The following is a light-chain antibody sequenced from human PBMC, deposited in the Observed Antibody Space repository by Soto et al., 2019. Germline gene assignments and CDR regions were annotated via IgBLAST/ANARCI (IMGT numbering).Light chain of an antibody. V-gene: IGKV3-15*01. J-gene: IGKJ1*01. Sequence: TVMTQSPASLSVSPGDRATLSCRASQSVSSNLAWYQQKPGQAPRLLIYGASTRATGIPARFSGSGSGTGFTLTISSLQSEDFAVYYCQQYNNWPRTFGQGTKVDIK. CDR1: QSVSSN. CDR2: GAS. CDR3: QQYNNWPRT.